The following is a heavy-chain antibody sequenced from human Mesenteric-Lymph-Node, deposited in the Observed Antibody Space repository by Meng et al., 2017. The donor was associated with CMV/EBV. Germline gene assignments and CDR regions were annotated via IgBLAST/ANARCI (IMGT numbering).Heavy chain of an antibody. V-gene: IGHV4-61*01. Sequence: TLSRGSVSSDTFSWTWIRQPPGKGPAWIGSVYYSGSTHYNPSLESRVTISVDTSKNQFSLKLTSVTAADTAVYYCARDVRSTRYFDYWGPGTLVTVSS. CDR3: ARDVRSTRYFDY. D-gene: IGHD2-2*01. CDR1: RGSVSSDTFS. J-gene: IGHJ4*02. CDR2: VYYSGST.